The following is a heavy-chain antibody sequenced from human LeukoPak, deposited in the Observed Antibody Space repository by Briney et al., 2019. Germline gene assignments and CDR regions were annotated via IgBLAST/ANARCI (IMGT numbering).Heavy chain of an antibody. D-gene: IGHD3-22*01. CDR3: ARAQITMIVVALMDV. CDR1: GFTFSSYS. Sequence: GGSLRLSCAASGFTFSSYSMNWVRQAPGKGLEWVSSISSSSSYIYYADSVKGRFTISRDNAKNSLYLQMNSLGAEDTAVYYCARAQITMIVVALMDVWGKGTTVTVSS. V-gene: IGHV3-21*01. CDR2: ISSSSSYI. J-gene: IGHJ6*03.